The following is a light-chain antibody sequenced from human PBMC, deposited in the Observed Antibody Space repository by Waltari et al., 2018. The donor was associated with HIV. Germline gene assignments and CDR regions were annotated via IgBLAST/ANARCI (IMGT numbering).Light chain of an antibody. CDR1: SSNIGSNF. Sequence: QSVLTQPPSASETPGQRVTISCSGSSSNIGSNFVYWYQQLPGTAPKLLIYGNNQRPSGVPDRFSGSKSGTSASLAISGLRSEDEADYYCAVWNDRLNAEVFGGGTKLTVL. CDR2: GNN. V-gene: IGLV1-47*01. J-gene: IGLJ3*02. CDR3: AVWNDRLNAEV.